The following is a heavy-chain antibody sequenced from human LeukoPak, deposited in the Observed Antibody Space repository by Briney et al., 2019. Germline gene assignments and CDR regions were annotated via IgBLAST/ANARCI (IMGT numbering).Heavy chain of an antibody. Sequence: ASVKVSCKASGYPFSAHFLNWVRQAPGQGLEWMGWISAYNGNTNYAQKLQGRVTMTTDTSTSTAYMELRSLRSDDTAVYYCASVTAAGTDPLWYWGQGTLVTVSS. J-gene: IGHJ4*02. CDR2: ISAYNGNT. V-gene: IGHV1-18*01. CDR3: ASVTAAGTDPLWY. CDR1: GYPFSAHF. D-gene: IGHD6-13*01.